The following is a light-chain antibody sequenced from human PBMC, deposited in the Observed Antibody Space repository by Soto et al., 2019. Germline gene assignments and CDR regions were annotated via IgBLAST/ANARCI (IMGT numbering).Light chain of an antibody. CDR3: SSYTSSSAV. J-gene: IGLJ2*01. CDR1: SSDVGGYNY. CDR2: DVS. V-gene: IGLV2-14*01. Sequence: QSALTQPASVSGSPGQSITISCTGTSSDVGGYNYVSWYQQHPGKAHKLMIYDVSNRPSGVSNRFSGSKSGNTASLTISGLQADDEADYYCSSYTSSSAVFGGGTKLTV.